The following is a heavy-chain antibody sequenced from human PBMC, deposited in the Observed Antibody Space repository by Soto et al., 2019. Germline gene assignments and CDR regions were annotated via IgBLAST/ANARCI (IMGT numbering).Heavy chain of an antibody. J-gene: IGHJ5*02. D-gene: IGHD3-3*01. V-gene: IGHV1-69*13. CDR2: IIPIFGTA. CDR3: AKDLPLWSGYSFSENH. CDR1: GGTFSSYA. Sequence: SVKVSCKASGGTFSSYAISWVRQAPGQGLEWMGGIIPIFGTANYAQKFQGRVTITADESTSTAYMELSSLRSEDTAVYYCAKDLPLWSGYSFSENHWGQGTLVTVSS.